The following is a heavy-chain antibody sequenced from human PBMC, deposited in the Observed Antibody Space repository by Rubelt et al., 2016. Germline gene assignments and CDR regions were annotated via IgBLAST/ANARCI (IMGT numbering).Heavy chain of an antibody. CDR1: GFTFSTYA. Sequence: EVQLLESGGGLVQPGGSLRLSCAASGFTFSTYAMSWVRPAPGKGLEWVASISDTGRNTYVAESVKGRFTISRDNSKNTLYLQMNSLRAEDTALYYCAKHMGHCTSTSCYTYDYWGQGTLVTVSS. V-gene: IGHV3-23*01. J-gene: IGHJ4*02. D-gene: IGHD2-2*02. CDR3: AKHMGHCTSTSCYTYDY. CDR2: ISDTGRNT.